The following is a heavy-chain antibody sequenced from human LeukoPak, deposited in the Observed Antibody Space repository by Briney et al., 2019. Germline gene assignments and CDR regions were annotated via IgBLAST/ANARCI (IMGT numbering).Heavy chain of an antibody. V-gene: IGHV4-39*07. D-gene: IGHD2-15*01. CDR1: GGSISSSPYY. J-gene: IGHJ6*03. CDR2: IYYSGTT. Sequence: SETLSLTCTVSGGSISSSPYYWGWIRQPLGKGLEWIVSIYYSGTTHYNPSLESRVTISVDTSKNQFSLKLASVTAADTAVYYCARGYCSGGSCYSYYYYNYMDVRGKGTTVTVSS. CDR3: ARGYCSGGSCYSYYYYNYMDV.